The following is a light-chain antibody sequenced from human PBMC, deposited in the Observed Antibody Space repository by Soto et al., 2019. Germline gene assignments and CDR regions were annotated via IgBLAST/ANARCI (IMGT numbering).Light chain of an antibody. V-gene: IGKV3-20*01. Sequence: EIVLTQSPGTLSLSPGERATLSCRASQSVSSSYLSLYRHEPVRSPSLLIYVSSSSATGIPYRFSGSGSGTDFTLIISRLEPEDLGVYYCQKYAGPPWPFGQGHKV. J-gene: IGKJ1*01. CDR1: QSVSSSY. CDR2: VSS. CDR3: QKYAGPPWP.